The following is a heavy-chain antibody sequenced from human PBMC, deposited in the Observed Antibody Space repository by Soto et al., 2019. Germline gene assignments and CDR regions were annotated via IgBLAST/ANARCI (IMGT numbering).Heavy chain of an antibody. V-gene: IGHV2-5*02. CDR2: TYWDGND. CDR3: AHTNGWLNDY. J-gene: IGHJ4*02. Sequence: QITLKESGPTLVKPTQTLTLTCTFSGTSPSTLGVGGHWIRQLPGKALEWLALTYWDGNDRYSPSLRSRLSIAKDTSNNQVVLTMTNMDPVDTAKYYFAHTNGWLNDYWGQGTLVTVSP. D-gene: IGHD6-19*01. CDR1: GTSPSTLGVG.